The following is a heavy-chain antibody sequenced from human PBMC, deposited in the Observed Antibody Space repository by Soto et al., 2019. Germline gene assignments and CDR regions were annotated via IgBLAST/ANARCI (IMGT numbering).Heavy chain of an antibody. CDR2: MYYSGSS. CDR3: AREVWALAVAGSSEYGMDV. V-gene: IGHV4-31*03. J-gene: IGHJ6*02. Sequence: HVQLQESGPGLLKPSQTLSLTCTVSGGSISTVGYYWSWIRQHPGKGLEWIGYMYYSGSSYYNPSLKGRVTMSLDASKNQFSLKLNSVTAADTAVYYCAREVWALAVAGSSEYGMDVWGQGTTVTVSS. D-gene: IGHD6-19*01. CDR1: GGSISTVGYY.